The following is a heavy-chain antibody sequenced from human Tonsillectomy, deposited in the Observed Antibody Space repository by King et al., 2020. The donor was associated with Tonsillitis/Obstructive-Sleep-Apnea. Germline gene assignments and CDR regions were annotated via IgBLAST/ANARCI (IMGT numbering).Heavy chain of an antibody. Sequence: VQLVESGGGLVQPGGSLRLSCAASGFTFSSYAMSWVRQAPGKGLEWVSAISGSGGSTYYADSVKGRFTISRDNSKNTLCLQMNSLRAEDTAVYYCAKDRRRITIFGVVRSFYMDVWGKGTTVTVSS. CDR2: ISGSGGST. J-gene: IGHJ6*03. V-gene: IGHV3-23*04. D-gene: IGHD3-3*01. CDR1: GFTFSSYA. CDR3: AKDRRRITIFGVVRSFYMDV.